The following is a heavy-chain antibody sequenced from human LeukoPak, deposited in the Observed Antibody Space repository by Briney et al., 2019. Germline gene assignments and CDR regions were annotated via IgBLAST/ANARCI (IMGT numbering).Heavy chain of an antibody. CDR3: AKARQYYFDY. CDR1: GFTFISSA. Sequence: GGSLRLSCAASGFTFISSAMSWVRQAPGKGLEWVSAISGSGGSTYYADSVKGRFTISRDNSKNTLYLQMNSLRAEDTAVYYCAKARQYYFDYWGQGTLVTVSS. V-gene: IGHV3-23*01. D-gene: IGHD4-11*01. CDR2: ISGSGGST. J-gene: IGHJ4*02.